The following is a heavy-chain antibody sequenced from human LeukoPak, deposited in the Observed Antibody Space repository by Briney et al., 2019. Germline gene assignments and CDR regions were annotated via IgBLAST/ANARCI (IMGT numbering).Heavy chain of an antibody. D-gene: IGHD5-18*01. V-gene: IGHV4-59*01. CDR2: IYYSGST. J-gene: IGHJ4*02. CDR1: GGSISSYY. CDR3: ARVVGYPPEDYFDY. Sequence: PSETLSLTCTVSGGSISSYYWSWIRQPPGKGLEWIGYIYYSGSTNYNPSLKSRVTISVDTSKNQFSLKLSSVTAADTAVYYCARVVGYPPEDYFDYWGQGTLVTVSS.